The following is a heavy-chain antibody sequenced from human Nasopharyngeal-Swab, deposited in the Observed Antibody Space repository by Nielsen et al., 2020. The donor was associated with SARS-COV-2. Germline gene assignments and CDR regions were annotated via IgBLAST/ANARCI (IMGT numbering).Heavy chain of an antibody. Sequence: TLSLTCTVSGGSISSGGYYWSWIRQPPGKALEWLALIYWDDDRRYSPSLRTRLTITKDTSKNQVVLRMINMDPVDTGTYFCAHSRSSMTVTPDYWGQGTLVTVSS. J-gene: IGHJ4*02. V-gene: IGHV2-5*08. CDR3: AHSRSSMTVTPDY. CDR2: IYWDDDR. D-gene: IGHD2-2*01. CDR1: GGSISSGGYY.